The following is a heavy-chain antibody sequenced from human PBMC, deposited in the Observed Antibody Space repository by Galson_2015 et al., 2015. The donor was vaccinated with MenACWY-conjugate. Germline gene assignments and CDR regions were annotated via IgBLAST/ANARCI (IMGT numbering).Heavy chain of an antibody. J-gene: IGHJ4*02. CDR3: ARSRGYSHDY. D-gene: IGHD5-12*01. V-gene: IGHV3-7*03. Sequence: SLRLSCAASGFTFLNYWMNWVRQAPGKGLEWVANIKQDGSGRYFVDSVKGRFTISRDNAKNSLHLQMNSLRAEDTAVYYCARSRGYSHDYWGQGTLVTVS. CDR1: GFTFLNYW. CDR2: IKQDGSGR.